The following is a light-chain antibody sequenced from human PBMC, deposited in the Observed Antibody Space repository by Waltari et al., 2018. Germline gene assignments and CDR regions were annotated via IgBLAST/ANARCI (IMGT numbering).Light chain of an antibody. V-gene: IGKV2D-29*01. CDR3: MQNTHWRS. CDR1: QSLLQSDGKTY. J-gene: IGKJ2*01. Sequence: EIVMTQTPLSLSVTPGQAASITCKSSQSLLQSDGKTYLYWYLQRAGKSQQLLIYAGSKRFAGVSDRVSGSGSGTDFTLTISRVATDDVGIYFCMQNTHWRSFGRGTKLEIK. CDR2: AGS.